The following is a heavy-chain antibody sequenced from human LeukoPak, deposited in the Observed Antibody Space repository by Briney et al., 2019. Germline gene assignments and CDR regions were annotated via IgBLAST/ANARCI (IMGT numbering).Heavy chain of an antibody. CDR3: AREPYSSGWIDAFDI. CDR1: GGTFSSYA. V-gene: IGHV1-69*13. Sequence: SVKVSCKASGGTFSSYAISWVRQAPGQGLEWMGGIIPIFGTANYAQKFQGRVTITADESTSTAYMELSSLRSEDTAVYYCAREPYSSGWIDAFDIWGQGTMVTVSS. D-gene: IGHD6-19*01. J-gene: IGHJ3*02. CDR2: IIPIFGTA.